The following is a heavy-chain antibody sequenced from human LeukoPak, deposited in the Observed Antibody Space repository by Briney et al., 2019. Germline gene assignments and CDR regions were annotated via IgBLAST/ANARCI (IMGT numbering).Heavy chain of an antibody. V-gene: IGHV3-23*01. CDR2: IGGSGGST. J-gene: IGHJ4*02. CDR1: GFTFSSYA. CDR3: AKAGRPQAVAGLIDY. D-gene: IGHD6-19*01. Sequence: GGSLRLSCAASGFTFSSYAISWVRQAPGKGLEWVSAIGGSGGSTYYADSVKGRFSISRDNSKNTLYLQMNSLRAEDTAIYYCAKAGRPQAVAGLIDYWGQGTLVTVSS.